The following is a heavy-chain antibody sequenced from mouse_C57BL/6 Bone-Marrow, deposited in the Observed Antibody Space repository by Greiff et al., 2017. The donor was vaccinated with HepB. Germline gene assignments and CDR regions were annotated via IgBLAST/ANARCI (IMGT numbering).Heavy chain of an antibody. V-gene: IGHV5-4*01. Sequence: VQLKESGGGLVKPGGSLKLSCAASGFTFSSYAMSWVRQTPEKRLEWVATISDGGSYTYYPDNVKGRFTISRDNAKNNLYLQMSQLKSEDTAMYYCASPSYYREAWFAYWGQGTVVTVSA. J-gene: IGHJ3*01. CDR3: ASPSYYREAWFAY. CDR1: GFTFSSYA. CDR2: ISDGGSYT. D-gene: IGHD2-14*01.